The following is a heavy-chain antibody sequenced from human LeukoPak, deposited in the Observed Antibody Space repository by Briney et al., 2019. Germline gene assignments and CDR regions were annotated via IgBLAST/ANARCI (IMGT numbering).Heavy chain of an antibody. CDR2: LSGSGGGT. CDR3: AKDRTPYSRSGGYYLGAFGL. V-gene: IGHV3-23*01. D-gene: IGHD3-10*01. CDR1: GFTFSSYA. Sequence: GGSLRLSCAASGFTFSSYAMTWVRQAPGKGLEWVSSLSGSGGGTWYAGSVKGRFTISRDNSNNVMYLQMSSLRAEDTAIYYCAKDRTPYSRSGGYYLGAFGLWGHGTMVIVSS. J-gene: IGHJ3*01.